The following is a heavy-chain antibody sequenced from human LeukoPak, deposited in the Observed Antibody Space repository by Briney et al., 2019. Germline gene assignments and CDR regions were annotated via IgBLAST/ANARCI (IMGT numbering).Heavy chain of an antibody. CDR3: ARDLTEGGSGTPLLYGMDV. Sequence: ASVKVSCKASGGTFSSHAISWVRQAPGQGLGWMGVINPSGGSTSYAQKFQGRVTMTRDTSTSTVYMELSSLRSEDTAVYYCARDLTEGGSGTPLLYGMDVWGQGTTVTVS. CDR2: INPSGGST. V-gene: IGHV1-46*01. CDR1: GGTFSSHA. J-gene: IGHJ6*02. D-gene: IGHD3-10*01.